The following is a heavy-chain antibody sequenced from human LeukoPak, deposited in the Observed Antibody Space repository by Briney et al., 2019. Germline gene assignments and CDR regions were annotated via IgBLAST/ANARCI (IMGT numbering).Heavy chain of an antibody. V-gene: IGHV3-43*02. Sequence: GESLRLSCAASGFTFDDYAMHWVRQAPGKGLEWVSLISGDGGSTYYADSVKGRFTISRDNSKNSLYLQMNSLRTEDTALYYCAKDKTAPAGDNFDYWGQGTLVTVSS. D-gene: IGHD6-13*01. CDR1: GFTFDDYA. CDR3: AKDKTAPAGDNFDY. CDR2: ISGDGGST. J-gene: IGHJ4*02.